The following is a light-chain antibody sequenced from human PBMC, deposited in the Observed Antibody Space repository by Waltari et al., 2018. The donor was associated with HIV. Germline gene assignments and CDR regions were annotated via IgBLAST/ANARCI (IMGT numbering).Light chain of an antibody. CDR2: TNP. J-gene: IGLJ2*01. CDR3: ATWDDSLNGHVV. Sequence: QSVLTQPPSASGTPGQRVTISCSGSSSNIGDNTVNWYQQLPGTAPKLLSYTNPQRPSGVPDRFSGSKSGTSASLAISGLQSEDEADYYCATWDDSLNGHVVFGGGTKLTVL. V-gene: IGLV1-44*01. CDR1: SSNIGDNT.